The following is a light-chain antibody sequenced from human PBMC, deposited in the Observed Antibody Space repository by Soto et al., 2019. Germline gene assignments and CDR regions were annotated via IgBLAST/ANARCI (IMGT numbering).Light chain of an antibody. CDR1: QTINTY. CDR2: AAS. Sequence: IQMTQSPSSVSASVVYRVTITCRASQTINTYFNWYQQKPGKAPKLLIYAASSLQSGVPSRFSGSGSGTDFTLTISSLHPEDFATYYCLQDYNYPRTFGQGTKVDIK. J-gene: IGKJ1*01. CDR3: LQDYNYPRT. V-gene: IGKV1-6*01.